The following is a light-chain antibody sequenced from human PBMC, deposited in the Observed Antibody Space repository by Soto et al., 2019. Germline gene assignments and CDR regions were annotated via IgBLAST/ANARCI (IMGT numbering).Light chain of an antibody. J-gene: IGKJ5*01. Sequence: EIVLTQSPGTLSLSPGERATLSCRASQSVSSSYLAWYQQKPGQAPRLLIYGASSRATGIPDRFSGSGSGTDFTLTISRLAPEDFAVYYCQQSGSSPETFGQGTRLEIK. CDR2: GAS. CDR1: QSVSSSY. CDR3: QQSGSSPET. V-gene: IGKV3-20*01.